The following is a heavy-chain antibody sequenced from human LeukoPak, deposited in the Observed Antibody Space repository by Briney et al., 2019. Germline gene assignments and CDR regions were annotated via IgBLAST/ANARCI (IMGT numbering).Heavy chain of an antibody. D-gene: IGHD3-22*01. CDR2: INPNSGGT. Sequence: GASVKVSCKASGYTFTGNYMHWVRQAPGQGLEWMGWINPNSGGTNYAQKFQGRVTMTRDTSISTAYMELSRLRSDDTAVYYCARGYYYDSSGYSPDYWGQGTLVTVSS. CDR3: ARGYYYDSSGYSPDY. CDR1: GYTFTGNY. V-gene: IGHV1-2*02. J-gene: IGHJ4*02.